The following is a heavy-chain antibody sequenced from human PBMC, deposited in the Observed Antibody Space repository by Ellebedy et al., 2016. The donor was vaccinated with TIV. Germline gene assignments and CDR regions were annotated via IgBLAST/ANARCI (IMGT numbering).Heavy chain of an antibody. J-gene: IGHJ6*02. CDR2: ISAYNGNT. CDR1: GYTFTGYY. D-gene: IGHD3-10*01. V-gene: IGHV1-18*04. CDR3: AREFYYGSGSYPRGGYYYYGMDV. Sequence: ASVKVSCXASGYTFTGYYMHWVRQAPGQGLEWMGWISAYNGNTNYAQKLQGRVTMTTDTSTSTAYMELRSLRSDDTAVYYCAREFYYGSGSYPRGGYYYYGMDVWGQGTTVTVSS.